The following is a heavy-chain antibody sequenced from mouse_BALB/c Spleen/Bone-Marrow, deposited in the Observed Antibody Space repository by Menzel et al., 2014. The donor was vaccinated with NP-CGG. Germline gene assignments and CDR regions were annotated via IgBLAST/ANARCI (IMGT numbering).Heavy chain of an antibody. CDR1: GYTFTSYW. V-gene: IGHV1-69*02. J-gene: IGHJ2*01. CDR2: IYPSDSYT. CDR3: TRSYGSSYEYYFDY. D-gene: IGHD1-1*01. Sequence: VQLVESGAELVRPGASVKLSCKASGYTFTSYWINWVKQRPGQGLEWIGNIYPSDSYTNYNQKFEDKATLTVDKSSSTAYMQLSSPTSEDSAVYYCTRSYGSSYEYYFDYWGQGTTLTVSS.